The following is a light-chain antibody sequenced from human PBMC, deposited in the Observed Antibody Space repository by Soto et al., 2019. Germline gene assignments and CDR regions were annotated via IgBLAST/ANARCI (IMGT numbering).Light chain of an antibody. CDR2: DAS. V-gene: IGKV1-5*01. Sequence: DIQMTQSPSTLSASVGDRVTITCRASQSISSWLAWYQQKPGKAPNLLIYDASSLESGVPSRFSAGGSGTEFTLTISSLQPDDFATYYCQQYNSYWTFGQGTKVEIK. CDR3: QQYNSYWT. J-gene: IGKJ1*01. CDR1: QSISSW.